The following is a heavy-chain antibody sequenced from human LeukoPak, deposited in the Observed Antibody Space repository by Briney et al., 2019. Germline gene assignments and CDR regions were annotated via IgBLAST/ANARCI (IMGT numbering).Heavy chain of an antibody. V-gene: IGHV3-30*02. D-gene: IGHD3-3*01. J-gene: IGHJ3*02. CDR3: ARVFRPSLTVFIIRGAFDI. CDR2: IRYDGSNK. Sequence: GGSLRLSCAASGFTFSSYGMHWVRQAPGKGLEWVAFIRYDGSNKYYADSVKGRFTISRDNSKNTLYLQMNSLRAEDTAVYYCARVFRPSLTVFIIRGAFDIWGQGTMVTVSS. CDR1: GFTFSSYG.